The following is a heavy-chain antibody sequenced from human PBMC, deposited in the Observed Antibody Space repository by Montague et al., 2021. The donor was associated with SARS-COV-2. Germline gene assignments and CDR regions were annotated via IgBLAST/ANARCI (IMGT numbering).Heavy chain of an antibody. CDR1: GGSISSSSYY. V-gene: IGHV4-39*07. D-gene: IGHD5-12*01. CDR3: ARDGSWVATITATTSYYFDY. J-gene: IGHJ4*02. Sequence: SETLSLTCTVSGGSISSSSYYWGWIRQPPGKGLEWIGSIYYSGSTYYNPSLKSRVTISVDTSKNQFSLKLSSVTAADTAVYYCARDGSWVATITATTSYYFDYWGQGTLVTVSS. CDR2: IYYSGST.